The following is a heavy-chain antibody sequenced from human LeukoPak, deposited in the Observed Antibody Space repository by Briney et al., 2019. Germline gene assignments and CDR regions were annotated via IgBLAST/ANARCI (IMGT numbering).Heavy chain of an antibody. V-gene: IGHV4-61*08. D-gene: IGHD6-13*01. Sequence: PSQTLSLTCTVSGGSISSGDYYWSWIRQPPGKGLEWIGYVYYRGNTNYNPSLKSRVTISVDMSKNQFSLKLRSVTTADSAVYYCARTGYSSDYYGMDVWGQGTTVTVS. CDR1: GGSISSGDYY. CDR2: VYYRGNT. CDR3: ARTGYSSDYYGMDV. J-gene: IGHJ6*02.